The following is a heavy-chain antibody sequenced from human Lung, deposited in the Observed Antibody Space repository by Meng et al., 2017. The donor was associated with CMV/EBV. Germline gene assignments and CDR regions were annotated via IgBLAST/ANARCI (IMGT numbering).Heavy chain of an antibody. V-gene: IGHV3-23*01. J-gene: IGHJ4*02. CDR3: ARRHTYYGSGSYYEGGFDY. Sequence: SRYKISWVRRGTGRGLEGVSGVAGNGGSRYYTGSVKGRFNISRDNSRDNVYLHMNSLRDEDTAIYYCARRHTYYGSGSYYEGGFDYWGQGTLVTVSS. CDR2: VAGNGGSR. CDR1: SRYK. D-gene: IGHD3-10*01.